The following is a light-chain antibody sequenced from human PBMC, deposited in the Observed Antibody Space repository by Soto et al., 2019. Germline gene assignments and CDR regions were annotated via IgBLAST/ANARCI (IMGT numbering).Light chain of an antibody. Sequence: QSVLTQPASVSVSPGQSITISCTGTSSDVGGYKYVSWYQQYPGKAPKLMMYEVSNRPSGVSNRFSGSKSGNTASLTISGLQAEDEADYYCTSYTSSSPCVFGTGTKVTVL. V-gene: IGLV2-14*01. CDR3: TSYTSSSPCV. J-gene: IGLJ1*01. CDR1: SSDVGGYKY. CDR2: EVS.